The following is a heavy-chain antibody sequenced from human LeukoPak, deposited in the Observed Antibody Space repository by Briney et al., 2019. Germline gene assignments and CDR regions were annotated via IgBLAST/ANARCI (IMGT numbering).Heavy chain of an antibody. CDR3: ARTYSSSWYSAFDI. J-gene: IGHJ3*02. D-gene: IGHD6-13*01. Sequence: SETLSLTCTVSGGSISSSSYYWGWIRQPPGKGLEWIGSIYYSGSTNYNPSLKSRVTISVDTSKNQFSLKLSSVTAADTAVYYCARTYSSSWYSAFDIWGQGTMVTVSS. V-gene: IGHV4-39*07. CDR2: IYYSGST. CDR1: GGSISSSSYY.